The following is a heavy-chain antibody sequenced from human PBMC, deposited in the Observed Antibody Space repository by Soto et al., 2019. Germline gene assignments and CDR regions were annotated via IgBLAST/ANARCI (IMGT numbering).Heavy chain of an antibody. CDR3: ARGSWDDVTGHYYMDV. CDR2: TYYRSKWYI. CDR1: GDSVSSNSAA. D-gene: IGHD1-1*01. Sequence: QVQLQQSGPGLVKPSQTLSLTCDISGDSVSSNSAAWNWIRQTPSRGLEWLGRTYYRSKWYINYAVSWKTRITVNPDTSNTQFALQLNSVTPEDTAVYYCARGSWDDVTGHYYMDVWGKGTTVTVSS. V-gene: IGHV6-1*01. J-gene: IGHJ6*03.